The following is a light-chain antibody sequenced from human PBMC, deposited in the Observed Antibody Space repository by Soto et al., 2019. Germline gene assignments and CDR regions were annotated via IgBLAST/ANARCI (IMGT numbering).Light chain of an antibody. CDR1: QSVRNN. CDR3: HQYNNWPRT. J-gene: IGKJ5*01. V-gene: IGKV3-15*01. Sequence: EIVMTQSPATLSVSPGERATRSCRASQSVRNNLAWYQQKPGQAPSLLIYGASTRATGIPARFSGSGSGTEFTLTISSLQSEDFAVYFCHQYNNWPRTFGQGTRREI. CDR2: GAS.